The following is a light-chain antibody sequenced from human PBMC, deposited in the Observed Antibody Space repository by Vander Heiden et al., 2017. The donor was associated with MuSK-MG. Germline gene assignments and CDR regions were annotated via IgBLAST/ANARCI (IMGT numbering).Light chain of an antibody. V-gene: IGKV1-39*01. CDR1: QSISSY. CDR2: CAS. Sequence: IQMTQPPSSLSASVGDRATITCRASQSISSYINWYQQKPGKAPKLLIYCASSLQSGVPSRFSGSGSGTDFTLTISSLQPEDFATYYCQQSYSTPRTFGQGTKVEIK. J-gene: IGKJ1*01. CDR3: QQSYSTPRT.